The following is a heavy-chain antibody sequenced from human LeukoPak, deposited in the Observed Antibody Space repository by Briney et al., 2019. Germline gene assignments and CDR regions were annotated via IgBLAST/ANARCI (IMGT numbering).Heavy chain of an antibody. D-gene: IGHD1-26*01. Sequence: GGSLRLSCAASGFTFSSYAMSWVRQAPGKGLEWVSAISGSGGSTYYADSVKGRFTISRDNSKNTLYLQMNSLRAEDTAVYYCAKVSLEIGLKPPPLLGYWGQGTLVTVSS. CDR2: ISGSGGST. CDR3: AKVSLEIGLKPPPLLGY. J-gene: IGHJ4*02. V-gene: IGHV3-23*01. CDR1: GFTFSSYA.